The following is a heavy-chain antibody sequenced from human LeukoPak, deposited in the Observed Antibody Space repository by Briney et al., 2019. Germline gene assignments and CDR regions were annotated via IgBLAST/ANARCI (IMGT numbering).Heavy chain of an antibody. J-gene: IGHJ4*02. CDR3: ARGLTTVTFDC. CDR1: GYTFTGSY. Sequence: ASVKVSCKDSGYTFTGSYLHWVRQAAGQGLEWMGWINPNSGATNYARQFQGRVTMTRDTSISTAYMELSRLRSDDTAVYHCARGLTTVTFDCWGQGTLVTVTS. CDR2: INPNSGAT. V-gene: IGHV1-2*02. D-gene: IGHD4-17*01.